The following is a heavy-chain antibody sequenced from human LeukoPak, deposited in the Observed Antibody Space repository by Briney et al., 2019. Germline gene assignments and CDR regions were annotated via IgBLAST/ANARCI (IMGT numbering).Heavy chain of an antibody. CDR2: INLNSGGT. J-gene: IGHJ4*02. CDR3: ARGGYGYSYGQFWPFDY. Sequence: ASVEVSCKAFGHTFTGYYMHWVRRAPGHGLKWLGWINLNSGGTEDAKKYQGRVTMTRDTSISTAYMELSRLRSDDTAVYYCARGGYGYSYGQFWPFDYWGQGTLVTVSS. V-gene: IGHV1-2*02. CDR1: GHTFTGYY. D-gene: IGHD5-18*01.